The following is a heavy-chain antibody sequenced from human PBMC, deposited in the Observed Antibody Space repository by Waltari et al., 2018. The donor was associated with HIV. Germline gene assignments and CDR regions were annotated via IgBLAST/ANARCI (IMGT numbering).Heavy chain of an antibody. CDR1: GGSLSGYH. Sequence: VQVHQWGAGLLKPSETLSLTCAVYGGSLSGYHWNWLRQPPGKGLEWIGEINHSGITNYNPSLKSRVTISIDTSKNQFFLKLTSVTAADTAVYYCAISEAVAALIDYWGQGTLVTVSS. CDR2: INHSGIT. D-gene: IGHD6-13*01. V-gene: IGHV4-34*01. CDR3: AISEAVAALIDY. J-gene: IGHJ4*02.